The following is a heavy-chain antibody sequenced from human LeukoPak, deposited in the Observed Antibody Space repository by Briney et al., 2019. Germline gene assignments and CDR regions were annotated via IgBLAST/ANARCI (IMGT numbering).Heavy chain of an antibody. CDR1: GFTFSSYS. J-gene: IGHJ3*02. CDR2: ISSSISVI. CDR3: ARDQYSGHWYYALDI. Sequence: GGSLRLSCAASGFTFSSYSMNCVRQAPGKGLEWVSYISSSISVIYYADSVKGRFTISRDNAKNSLYLQMNSLRDEDTAVYYCARDQYSGHWYYALDIWGQGTMVTVSS. D-gene: IGHD6-19*01. V-gene: IGHV3-48*02.